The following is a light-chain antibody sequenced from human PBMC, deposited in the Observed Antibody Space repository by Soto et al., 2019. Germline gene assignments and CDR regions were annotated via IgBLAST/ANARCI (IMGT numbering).Light chain of an antibody. J-gene: IGLJ1*01. Sequence: QSVLTQPASVSGSPGQSTTISCTGTSSDVGGYNYVSWYQQHPGKAPKLMIYEVSNRPSGVSNRFSGSKSGNTASLTISGLQAEVEADYYCSSYTSSLYVFGTGIKVTVL. CDR3: SSYTSSLYV. CDR1: SSDVGGYNY. V-gene: IGLV2-14*01. CDR2: EVS.